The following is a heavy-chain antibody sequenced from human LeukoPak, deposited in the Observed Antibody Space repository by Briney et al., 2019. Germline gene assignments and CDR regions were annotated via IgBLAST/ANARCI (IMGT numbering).Heavy chain of an antibody. CDR1: GFTFSSYS. Sequence: GGSLRLSCAASGFTFSSYSMNWVRQAPGKGLEWVSSISGSSSYIYYADSLKGRFTISRDNAKNSLSLQMNSLRAEDTAVYYCARDKPVGVRIDYYCYGMDVWGQGTTVTVSS. CDR2: ISGSSSYI. V-gene: IGHV3-21*01. CDR3: ARDKPVGVRIDYYCYGMDV. J-gene: IGHJ6*02. D-gene: IGHD1-26*01.